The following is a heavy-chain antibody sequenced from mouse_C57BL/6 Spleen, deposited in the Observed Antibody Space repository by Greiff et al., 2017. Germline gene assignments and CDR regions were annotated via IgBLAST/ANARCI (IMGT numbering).Heavy chain of an antibody. CDR2: ISDGGSYT. D-gene: IGHD1-1*01. Sequence: EVQRVESGGGLVKPGGSLKLSCAASGFTFSSYAMSWVRQTPEKRLEWVASISDGGSYTYYPDNVKGRFTISRDNAKNNLYLQMSHLKSEDTAVYYCAGDRGSSHDYAMGYWGQGTSVTVSS. CDR1: GFTFSSYA. CDR3: AGDRGSSHDYAMGY. J-gene: IGHJ4*01. V-gene: IGHV5-4*01.